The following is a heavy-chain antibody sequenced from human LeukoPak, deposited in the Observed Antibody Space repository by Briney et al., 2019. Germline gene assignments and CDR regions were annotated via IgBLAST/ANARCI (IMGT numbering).Heavy chain of an antibody. V-gene: IGHV3-73*01. CDR3: TRYSSSWDDLDY. Sequence: GGSLRLSCAASGFTFSGSAMHWVRQASGKGLEWVGRIRSKANSYATAYAASVKGRFTISRNDSKNTAYLQMNSLKTEDTAVYYCTRYSSSWDDLDYWGQGTLVTVSS. CDR2: IRSKANSYAT. CDR1: GFTFSGSA. D-gene: IGHD6-13*01. J-gene: IGHJ4*02.